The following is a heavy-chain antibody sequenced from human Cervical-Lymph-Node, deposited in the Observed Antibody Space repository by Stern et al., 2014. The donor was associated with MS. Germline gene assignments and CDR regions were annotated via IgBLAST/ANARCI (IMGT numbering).Heavy chain of an antibody. V-gene: IGHV1-46*01. CDR1: GYTFTSYY. J-gene: IGHJ6*02. D-gene: IGHD6-19*01. CDR2: INPSGGST. CDR3: AREVAGHRLGMMDV. Sequence: VQLVQSGAEVKKPGASVKVSCKASGYTFTSYYIHWVRQAPGQGLEWMGIINPSGGSTSYAQKFQGRVTMTRDTSTSTVYMEQSSLRCEDTAVYYCAREVAGHRLGMMDVWGQGTTVTVSS.